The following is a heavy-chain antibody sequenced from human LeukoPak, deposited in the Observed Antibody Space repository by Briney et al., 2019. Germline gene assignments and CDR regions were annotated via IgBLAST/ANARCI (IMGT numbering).Heavy chain of an antibody. D-gene: IGHD3-22*01. V-gene: IGHV1-46*01. CDR1: GYTFTSYY. CDR3: VRTRRNDSSGYYYFDY. CDR2: INRSTTST. Sequence: ASVKVSCKASGYTFTSYYMHWVRQAPGQGLESMGIINRSTTSTSYAQKIQCRVTMKKDMSTSTVYMELSSLRSEDTAVYYCVRTRRNDSSGYYYFDYWGQGTLVTVSS. J-gene: IGHJ4*02.